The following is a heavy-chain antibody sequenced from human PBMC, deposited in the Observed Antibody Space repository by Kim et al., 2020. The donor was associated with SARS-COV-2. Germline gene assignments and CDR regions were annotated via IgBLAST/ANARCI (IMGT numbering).Heavy chain of an antibody. CDR2: IYYSGST. V-gene: IGHV4-59*01. Sequence: SETLSLTCTVSGGSISSYYWSWIRQPPGKGLEWIGYIYYSGSTNYNPSLKSRVTISVDTSKNQFSLKLSSVTAADTAVYYCARESHIWYYYGSGNREGWFDPWGQGTLVTVSS. CDR3: ARESHIWYYYGSGNREGWFDP. D-gene: IGHD3-10*01. J-gene: IGHJ5*02. CDR1: GGSISSYY.